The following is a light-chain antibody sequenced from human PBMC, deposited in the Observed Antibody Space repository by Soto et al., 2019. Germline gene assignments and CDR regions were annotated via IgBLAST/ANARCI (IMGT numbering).Light chain of an antibody. CDR1: QSVSSK. CDR2: SAS. J-gene: IGKJ5*01. CDR3: QQHNQWPIT. V-gene: IGKV3-15*01. Sequence: MTQSPSTLSLSPGQRATLSCRASQSVSSKLAWYQQRPGQAPRLLIYSASTRATGIPARFSGSGSGTEFTLTINSLQSEDSAVYYCQQHNQWPITFGQGTRLEIK.